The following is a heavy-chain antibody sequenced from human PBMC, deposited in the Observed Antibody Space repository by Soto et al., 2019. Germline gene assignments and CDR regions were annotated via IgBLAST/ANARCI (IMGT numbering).Heavy chain of an antibody. CDR3: ACQCVGAPGANA. V-gene: IGHV4-39*02. CDR2: IFYTGTT. D-gene: IGHD2-2*01. CDR1: GGSTDFNSSY. Sequence: SESLSLICSVSGGSTDFNSSYWGWIRQQPGKGLEWVGGIFYTGTTYYSPSVTDRVTISVDTSQTSFSFTLTSVTAPDTAVYFCACQCVGAPGANAWGQGTRVTVSS. J-gene: IGHJ5*01.